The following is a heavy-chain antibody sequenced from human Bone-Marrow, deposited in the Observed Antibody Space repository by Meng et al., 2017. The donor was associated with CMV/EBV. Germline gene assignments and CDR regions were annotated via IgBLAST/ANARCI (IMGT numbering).Heavy chain of an antibody. J-gene: IGHJ4*02. CDR3: AKDNADNTIRWGY. Sequence: GGSLRLSCAASGFTFSSYAMSWVRQAPGKGLEWVSAISGSGDSTYYADSVKGRFTISRDNSKNTLYLQMNSLRAEDTAVYYCAKDNADNTIRWGYWGQGTLVTVSS. CDR2: ISGSGDST. D-gene: IGHD3-10*01. V-gene: IGHV3-23*01. CDR1: GFTFSSYA.